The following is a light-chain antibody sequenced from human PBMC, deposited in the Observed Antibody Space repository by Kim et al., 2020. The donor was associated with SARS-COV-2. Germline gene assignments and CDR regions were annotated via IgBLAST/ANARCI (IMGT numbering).Light chain of an antibody. Sequence: SSELTQDPAVSVALGQTVRITCQGDSLRSYYASWYQQKPGQAPVLVIYGKNNWPSGIPDRSSGSSSGNIASWTITGAQAEDEADYYCNSRDSSGNHLVFG. CDR1: SLRSYY. CDR3: NSRDSSGNHLV. CDR2: GKN. J-gene: IGLJ3*02. V-gene: IGLV3-19*01.